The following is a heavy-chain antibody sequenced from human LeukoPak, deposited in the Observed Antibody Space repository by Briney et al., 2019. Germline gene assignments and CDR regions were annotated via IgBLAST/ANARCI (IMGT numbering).Heavy chain of an antibody. CDR3: ARSASGYDA. J-gene: IGHJ5*02. CDR1: GFPFSGYW. D-gene: IGHD5-12*01. Sequence: GGSLRLFCAASGFPFSGYWMRWVRPAPGKGLVWVSRIDDDGAGTTYADSVKGRFTISRVHAKNTLYLQMNSCRIEYTAVYYCARSASGYDAWGQGTLVTVSS. V-gene: IGHV3-74*03. CDR2: IDDDGAGT.